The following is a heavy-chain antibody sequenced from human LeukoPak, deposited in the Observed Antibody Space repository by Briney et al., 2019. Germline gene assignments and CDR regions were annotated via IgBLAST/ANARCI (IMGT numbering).Heavy chain of an antibody. Sequence: PSETLSLTCTVSGGSVSSGSYYWSWIRQPPGKGLEWIGYIYYSGSTNYNPSLKSRVTISVDTSKNQFSLKLSSVTAADTAVYYCARHPPTVTTSSWFDPWGQGTLVTVSS. CDR3: ARHPPTVTTSSWFDP. J-gene: IGHJ5*02. V-gene: IGHV4-61*01. CDR1: GGSVSSGSYY. D-gene: IGHD4-17*01. CDR2: IYYSGST.